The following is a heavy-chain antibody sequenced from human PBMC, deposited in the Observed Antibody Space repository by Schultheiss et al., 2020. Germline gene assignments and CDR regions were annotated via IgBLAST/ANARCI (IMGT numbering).Heavy chain of an antibody. CDR2: ISSSSSYI. V-gene: IGHV3-21*01. Sequence: GESLKISCAASGFTFSSYSMNWVRQAPGKGLEWVSSISSSSSYIYYADSVKGRFTISRDNAKNSLYLQMNSLRAEDTAVYYCARGMYSSFDTDAFDIWGQGTMVNVSS. D-gene: IGHD6-6*01. J-gene: IGHJ3*02. CDR3: ARGMYSSFDTDAFDI. CDR1: GFTFSSYS.